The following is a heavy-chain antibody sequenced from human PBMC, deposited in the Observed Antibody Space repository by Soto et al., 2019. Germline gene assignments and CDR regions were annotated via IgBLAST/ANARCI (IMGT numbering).Heavy chain of an antibody. J-gene: IGHJ4*02. CDR1: GFTFSSYA. V-gene: IGHV3-64*01. Sequence: EVQLVESVGGLVQPGGSLRLSCAASGFTFSSYAMHWVRQAPGKGLEYVSVISGNGDSTYYANSVKGRFTISRDNSKNTLYLQMGSLRAEDMAVYYCARRGYGLYFDYWGQGTLVTVSS. D-gene: IGHD3-10*01. CDR3: ARRGYGLYFDY. CDR2: ISGNGDST.